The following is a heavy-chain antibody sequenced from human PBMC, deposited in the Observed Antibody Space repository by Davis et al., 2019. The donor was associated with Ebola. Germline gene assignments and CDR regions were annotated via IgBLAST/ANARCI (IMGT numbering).Heavy chain of an antibody. Sequence: GESLKISCAASGFTFSSYWMSWVRQAPGKGLEWVSVIYSGGSIYYASSVEGRFTISRDNSKNTLYLQMNSLTAEDTAIYYCARGDGYNFWGNWGQGTLVTVSS. CDR1: GFTFSSYW. CDR2: IYSGGSI. J-gene: IGHJ4*02. V-gene: IGHV3-53*01. D-gene: IGHD5-24*01. CDR3: ARGDGYNFWGN.